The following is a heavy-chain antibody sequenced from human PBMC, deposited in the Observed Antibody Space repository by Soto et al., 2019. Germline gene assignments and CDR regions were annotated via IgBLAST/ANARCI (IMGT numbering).Heavy chain of an antibody. CDR3: ARATTATMWFNY. D-gene: IGHD4-17*01. CDR1: GVTIRSNY. J-gene: IGHJ4*02. CDR2: IYSAGMT. V-gene: IGHV3-53*02. Sequence: EETGGGLLQPGGSLRLSCAASGVTIRSNYMGWVRQAPGTGLEWVSVIYSAGMTYYSDSVKGRSTVSTDSSQNTPYLHMHNLRAEVTAVYYCARATTATMWFNYWGQGTLVTVSS.